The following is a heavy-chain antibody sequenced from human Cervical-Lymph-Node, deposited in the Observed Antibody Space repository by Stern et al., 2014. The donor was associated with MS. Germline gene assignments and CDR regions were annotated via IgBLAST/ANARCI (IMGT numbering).Heavy chain of an antibody. V-gene: IGHV3-7*01. CDR2: IRQDGYDK. D-gene: IGHD2/OR15-2a*01. CDR3: ARDRRAFLDY. CDR1: GFSFGTSW. J-gene: IGHJ4*02. Sequence: EVQLVASGGGLVQPGGSLRLSCVASGFSFGTSWMSWVRQPPGRGLEWVANIRQDGYDKFYVDSVKGRFTISRDNARNSLYLQMNSLTVADTAVYYCARDRRAFLDYWGQGTHVAVSS.